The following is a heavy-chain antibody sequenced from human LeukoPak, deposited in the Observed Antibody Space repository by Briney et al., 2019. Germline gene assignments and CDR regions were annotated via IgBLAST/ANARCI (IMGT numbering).Heavy chain of an antibody. Sequence: SETLSLTCTVSGGSISSYYWSWIRQPPGKGLEWIGYIYYSGSTNYNPSLKSRVTISVDTSKNQFSLKLSSVTAADTAVYYCARGAYYDILTGLLGFDYWGQGTLVTVSS. CDR3: ARGAYYDILTGLLGFDY. J-gene: IGHJ4*02. CDR2: IYYSGST. D-gene: IGHD3-9*01. CDR1: GGSISSYY. V-gene: IGHV4-59*01.